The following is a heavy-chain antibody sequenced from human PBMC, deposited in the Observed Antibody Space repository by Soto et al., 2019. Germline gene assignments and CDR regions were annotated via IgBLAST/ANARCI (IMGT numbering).Heavy chain of an antibody. CDR2: IIPIFGTA. CDR1: GGTFSSYA. V-gene: IGHV1-69*13. J-gene: IGHJ3*02. CDR3: ARGTYGDYDEQGAFDI. Sequence: GASVKVSCKASGGTFSSYAISWVRQAPGQGLEWMGGIIPIFGTANYAQKFQGRVTITADESTSTAYMELSSLRSEDTAVYYCARGTYGDYDEQGAFDIWGQGTMVTVSS. D-gene: IGHD4-17*01.